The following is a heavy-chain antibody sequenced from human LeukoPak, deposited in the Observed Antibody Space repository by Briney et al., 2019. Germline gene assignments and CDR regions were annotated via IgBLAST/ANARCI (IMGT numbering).Heavy chain of an antibody. CDR3: AKDGSGSYYSND. Sequence: GGSLRLSCAASGFTFSSYAMSWVRQAPGKGLEWVSVISGSGGSTYYADSVKGRLTISRDNSKNTLYLQMNSLRAEDTAVYYCAKDGSGSYYSNDWGQGTLVTVSS. CDR2: ISGSGGST. V-gene: IGHV3-23*01. J-gene: IGHJ4*02. CDR1: GFTFSSYA. D-gene: IGHD3-10*01.